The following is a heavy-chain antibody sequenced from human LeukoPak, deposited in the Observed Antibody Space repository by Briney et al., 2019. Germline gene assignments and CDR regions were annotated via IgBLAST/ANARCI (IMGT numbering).Heavy chain of an antibody. D-gene: IGHD3-16*01. CDR3: AKDWGEYFDYVWGSFTSFDS. V-gene: IGHV3-23*01. CDR2: ISSSGGST. CDR1: GFTFSSYA. Sequence: GGSLRLSCAASGFTFSSYAMSWVRQAPGKGLEWVSGISSSGGSTYYADSVKGRFTISRDNSKSTLYLQMNSLRAEDTAVYYCAKDWGEYFDYVWGSFTSFDSWGQGTLVTVSS. J-gene: IGHJ4*02.